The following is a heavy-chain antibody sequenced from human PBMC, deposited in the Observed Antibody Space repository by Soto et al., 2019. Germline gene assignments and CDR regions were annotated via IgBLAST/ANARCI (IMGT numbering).Heavy chain of an antibody. V-gene: IGHV1-58*02. CDR2: IVVGSGNT. D-gene: IGHD3-10*01. J-gene: IGHJ4*02. CDR1: GFTFTSSA. CDR3: AASFSMVRGESH. Sequence: ASVKVSCKASGFTFTSSAMQWVRQARGQRLEWIGWIVVGSGNTNYAQKFQERVTITRDMSTSTAYMELSSLRSEDTAVYYCAASFSMVRGESHWGQGTLVTVSS.